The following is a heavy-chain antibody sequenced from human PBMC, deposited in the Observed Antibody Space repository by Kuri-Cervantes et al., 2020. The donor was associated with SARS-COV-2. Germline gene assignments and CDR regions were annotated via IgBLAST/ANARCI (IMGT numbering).Heavy chain of an antibody. V-gene: IGHV4-4*07. CDR1: GGSISSYY. CDR3: ARVVPAADEGLYYYYMDV. CDR2: IYTSGST. D-gene: IGHD2-2*01. Sequence: GSLRLSCTVSGGSISSYYWSWIRQPAGKGLEWIGRIYTSGSTNYNPSLKSRVTMSVGTSKNQFSLKLSSVTAADTAVYYCARVVPAADEGLYYYYMDVWGKGTTVTVSS. J-gene: IGHJ6*03.